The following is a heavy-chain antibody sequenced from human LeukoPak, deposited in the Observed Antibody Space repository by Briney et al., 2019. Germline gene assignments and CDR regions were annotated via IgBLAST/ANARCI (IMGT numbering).Heavy chain of an antibody. Sequence: SETLSLTCTVSGGSISSGSYYWSWIRQPAGKGLEWIGRIYTSGSTNYNPSLKSRVTISVDTSKNQFSLKLSSATAADTAVYYCARGERWLQSPDYWGQGTLVTVSS. J-gene: IGHJ4*02. D-gene: IGHD5-24*01. CDR2: IYTSGST. CDR1: GGSISSGSYY. V-gene: IGHV4-61*02. CDR3: ARGERWLQSPDY.